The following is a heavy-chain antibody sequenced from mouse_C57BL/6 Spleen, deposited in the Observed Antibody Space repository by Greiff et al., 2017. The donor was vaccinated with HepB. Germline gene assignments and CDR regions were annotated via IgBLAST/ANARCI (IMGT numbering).Heavy chain of an antibody. D-gene: IGHD2-5*01. CDR1: GFTFSSYA. CDR3: ASLYSNFYFDY. J-gene: IGHJ2*01. CDR2: ISDGGSYT. Sequence: EVHLVESGGGLVKPGGSLKLSCAASGFTFSSYAMSWVRQTPEKRLEWVATISDGGSYTYYPDNVKGRFTISRDNAKNNLYLQMSHLKSEDTAMYYCASLYSNFYFDYWGQGTTLTVSS. V-gene: IGHV5-4*01.